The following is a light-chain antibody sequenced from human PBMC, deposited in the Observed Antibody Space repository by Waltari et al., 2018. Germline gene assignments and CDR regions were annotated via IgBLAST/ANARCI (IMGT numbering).Light chain of an antibody. V-gene: IGKV3-20*01. CDR1: QSVVSNS. Sequence: DIVLTQSPGTLSLSPGDRATLSCRASQSVVSNSLAWYQQKPGQAPRLLIYDASRRATGIPDRFSGSGSGTDFTLTISRLEPEDFGVYHCQQYGRSRTFGQGTKVEIK. CDR3: QQYGRSRT. CDR2: DAS. J-gene: IGKJ1*01.